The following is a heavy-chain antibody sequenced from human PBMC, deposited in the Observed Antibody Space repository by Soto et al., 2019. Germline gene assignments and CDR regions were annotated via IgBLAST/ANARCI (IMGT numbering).Heavy chain of an antibody. Sequence: PGGSLRLSCAASGFTFSNFAMSWVRQAPGEGLEWVSIISASGDYTFYADSVKGRFTISRDISRSTLYLQMNSLRAEDTAIYYCARRDYYRFDYWGQGTLVTVSS. CDR1: GFTFSNFA. CDR2: ISASGDYT. J-gene: IGHJ4*02. D-gene: IGHD1-26*01. V-gene: IGHV3-23*01. CDR3: ARRDYYRFDY.